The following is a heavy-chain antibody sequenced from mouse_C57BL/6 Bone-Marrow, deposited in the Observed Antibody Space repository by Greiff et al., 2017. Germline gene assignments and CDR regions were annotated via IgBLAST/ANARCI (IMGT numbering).Heavy chain of an antibody. CDR2: IHPNSGST. CDR1: GYTFTSYW. D-gene: IGHD1-1*01. J-gene: IGHJ1*03. Sequence: QVQLQQPGAELVKPGASVKLSCKASGYTFTSYWMHWVKQRPGQGLEWIGMIHPNSGSTNYNEKFKSTATLTVDKSSSTAYIQLSSLTSEDSAVYYCARKGGYYYGSSYWYFDVWGTGTTVTVSS. V-gene: IGHV1-64*01. CDR3: ARKGGYYYGSSYWYFDV.